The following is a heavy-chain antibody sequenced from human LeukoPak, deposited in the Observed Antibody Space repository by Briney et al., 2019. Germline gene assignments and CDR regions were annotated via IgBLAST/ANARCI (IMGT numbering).Heavy chain of an antibody. V-gene: IGHV3-30*02. D-gene: IGHD3-22*01. CDR2: IRYDGSNK. J-gene: IGHJ4*02. Sequence: GSLRLSCAASGFTFSSYGMHWVRQAPGKGLEWVAFIRYDGSNKYYADSVKGRFTISGDNSKNTLNLQMNSLRAEDTAVYYCAKDPTHYRVWDYYETIGLSYWGQGTLVTVSS. CDR1: GFTFSSYG. CDR3: AKDPTHYRVWDYYETIGLSY.